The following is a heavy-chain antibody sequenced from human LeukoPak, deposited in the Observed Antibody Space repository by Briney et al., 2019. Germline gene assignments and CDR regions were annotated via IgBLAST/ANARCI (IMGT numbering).Heavy chain of an antibody. Sequence: GGSLRLSCAASGFTFSSYAMSWVRQAPEKGLEWVSAISGSGGSSYYADSVKGRFTISRDNSKNTLYLQMNSLRAEDTAVYYCAKESGYYGSGSSDYWGQGTLVTVSS. V-gene: IGHV3-23*01. CDR1: GFTFSSYA. CDR3: AKESGYYGSGSSDY. D-gene: IGHD3-10*01. J-gene: IGHJ4*02. CDR2: ISGSGGSS.